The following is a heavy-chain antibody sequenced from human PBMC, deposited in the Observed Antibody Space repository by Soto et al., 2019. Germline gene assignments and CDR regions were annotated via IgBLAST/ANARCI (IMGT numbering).Heavy chain of an antibody. J-gene: IGHJ4*02. Sequence: GGSLRLSCAASGFTFSSYGMHWVRQAPGKGLEWVAVISYDGSNKYYADSVKGRFTISRGNSKNTLYLQMNSLRAEDTAVYYCAKDGQWLALDYWGQGTLVTVSS. D-gene: IGHD6-19*01. CDR2: ISYDGSNK. CDR3: AKDGQWLALDY. V-gene: IGHV3-30*18. CDR1: GFTFSSYG.